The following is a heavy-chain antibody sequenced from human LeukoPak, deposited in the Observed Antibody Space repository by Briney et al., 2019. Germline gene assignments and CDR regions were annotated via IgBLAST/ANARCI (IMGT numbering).Heavy chain of an antibody. CDR1: GYTFTKYG. J-gene: IGHJ3*02. CDR2: ISAYNGNT. D-gene: IGHD3-22*01. CDR3: ARDKIAMIGPNAVDI. Sequence: ASVKVSCKASGYTFTKYGISWVRQAPGQGLEWMGWISAYNGNTNHAQKVQGRVTMTTDTSTSTAYMELRSLRSDDTAMYYCARDKIAMIGPNAVDIWGQGTMVTVSS. V-gene: IGHV1-18*01.